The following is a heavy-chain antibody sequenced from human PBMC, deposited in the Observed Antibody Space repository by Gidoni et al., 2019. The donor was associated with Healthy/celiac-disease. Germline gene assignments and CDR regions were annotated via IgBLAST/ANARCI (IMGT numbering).Heavy chain of an antibody. CDR1: GYTLTELS. J-gene: IGHJ3*02. CDR2: FDPEDGET. D-gene: IGHD3-22*01. CDR3: ATARRYYDTHAFDI. V-gene: IGHV1-24*01. Sequence: QVQLVQSGAEVKKPGASVKVPCKVSGYTLTELSMHWVRQAPGKGLEWMGGFDPEDGETIYAQKFQGRVTMTEETSTDTAYMELRSLRSEDTAVYYCATARRYYDTHAFDIWGQGTMVTVSS.